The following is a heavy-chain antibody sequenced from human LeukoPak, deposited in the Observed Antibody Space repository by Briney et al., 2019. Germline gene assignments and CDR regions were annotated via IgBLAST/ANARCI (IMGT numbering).Heavy chain of an antibody. CDR2: VRKDATEK. V-gene: IGHV3-30*02. J-gene: IGHJ4*02. CDR3: AKRSGPNSGPSDS. CDR1: GFIFTEYG. Sequence: QTGGSLRLSCAASGFIFTEYGMYWVRQAPGKGLEWVAFVRKDATEKKYADSVEGRFTISRDDSENTVYLKMNNLRVDDTAVYYCAKRSGPNSGPSDSWGQGTPVIVSS. D-gene: IGHD1-1*01.